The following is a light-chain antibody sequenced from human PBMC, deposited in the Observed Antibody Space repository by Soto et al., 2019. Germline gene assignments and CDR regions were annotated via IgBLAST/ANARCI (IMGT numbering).Light chain of an antibody. J-gene: IGKJ2*01. CDR3: QQRSNWLYT. V-gene: IGKV3-11*01. Sequence: EIVLTQSPATLSLSPGERATLSCRASQSVSSYLAWDQQKPGQAPRLLIYDASNRATGIPARFSGSGSGTDFTLTISSLEPEDFAVYYCQQRSNWLYTFGQGTKLEI. CDR2: DAS. CDR1: QSVSSY.